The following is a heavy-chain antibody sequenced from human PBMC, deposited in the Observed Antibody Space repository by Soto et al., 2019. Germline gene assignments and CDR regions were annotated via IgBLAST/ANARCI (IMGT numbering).Heavy chain of an antibody. V-gene: IGHV3-7*05. Sequence: EVQLVESGGGLVQPGGSLRLSCTVSGFTFGDYWMTWVRQAPGKGLEWVANMNQDGSEKYYVDSVQGRFAISSDNAKNSLYLQMHSLRAEDTAVYYCASQRVSYAMDVWGQGTTVTVS. D-gene: IGHD1-1*01. J-gene: IGHJ6*02. CDR1: GFTFGDYW. CDR3: ASQRVSYAMDV. CDR2: MNQDGSEK.